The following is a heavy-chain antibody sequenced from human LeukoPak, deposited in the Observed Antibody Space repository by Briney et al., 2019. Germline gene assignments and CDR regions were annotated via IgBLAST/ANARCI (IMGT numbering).Heavy chain of an antibody. CDR3: ARAGGTGTSY. V-gene: IGHV4-38-2*02. D-gene: IGHD1-1*01. Sequence: SETLSLTCTVSGGSISGYYWGWIRQPPGKGLEWIGSIYHSGSTYYNPSLKSRVTISVDTSKNQFSLKLSSVTAADTAVYYCARAGGTGTSYWGQGTLVTVSS. J-gene: IGHJ4*02. CDR2: IYHSGST. CDR1: GGSISGYY.